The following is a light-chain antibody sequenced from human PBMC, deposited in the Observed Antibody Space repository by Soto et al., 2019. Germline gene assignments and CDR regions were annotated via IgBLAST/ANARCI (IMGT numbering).Light chain of an antibody. CDR1: QGVTTN. J-gene: IGKJ5*01. CDR2: DVS. Sequence: DIRTTQSPSSLSVSPGERVTLSCRAGQGVTTNFAWYQQKSGQSPRLLIYDVSTRATGVPARFSGTGSETDFTLTISGLQSEDSAVYFCQQYNNWPFSFGQGTRLEIK. V-gene: IGKV3-15*01. CDR3: QQYNNWPFS.